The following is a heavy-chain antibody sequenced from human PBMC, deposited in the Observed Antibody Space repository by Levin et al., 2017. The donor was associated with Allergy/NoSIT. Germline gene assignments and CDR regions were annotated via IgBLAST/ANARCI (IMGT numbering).Heavy chain of an antibody. CDR3: AREEGWGYHYGMDV. D-gene: IGHD3-16*02. Sequence: GESLKISCAASGFTFTTFWMTWVRQAPGKGLEWVANIERDGSETYYVDSVKGRFTISRDNAKNSVYLQLNSLRVDDTAVYYCAREEGWGYHYGMDVWGQGTTVTVSS. V-gene: IGHV3-7*01. J-gene: IGHJ6*02. CDR1: GFTFTTFW. CDR2: IERDGSET.